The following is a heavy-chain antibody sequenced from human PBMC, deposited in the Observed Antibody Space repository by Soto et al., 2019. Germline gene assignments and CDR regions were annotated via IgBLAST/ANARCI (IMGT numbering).Heavy chain of an antibody. CDR2: IYYSGST. CDR1: GGSIRSGDYY. J-gene: IGHJ4*02. CDR3: ARYVGYSSGWYDY. D-gene: IGHD6-19*01. Sequence: TVSGGSIRSGDYYWSWIRQPPGKGLEWIGYIYYSGSTYYNPSLKSRVTISVDTSKNQFSLKLSSVTAADTAVYYCARYVGYSSGWYDYWGQATLVTVSS. V-gene: IGHV4-30-4*01.